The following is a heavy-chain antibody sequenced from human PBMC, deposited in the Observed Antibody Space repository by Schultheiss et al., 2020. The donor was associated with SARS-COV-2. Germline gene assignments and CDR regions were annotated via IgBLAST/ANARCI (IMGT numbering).Heavy chain of an antibody. D-gene: IGHD4/OR15-4a*01. V-gene: IGHV4-39*01. J-gene: IGHJ3*02. CDR2: IYYTGAT. CDR3: ARHDYGNYGAFDI. CDR1: GGSVNSGSFY. Sequence: SETLSLTCTVSGGSVNSGSFYWSWIRQPPGKGLEWIGTIYYTGATYYDASLQSRVTISVDTSKNQFSLKLSSVAAADTAMYYCARHDYGNYGAFDIWGRGRVVTVSS.